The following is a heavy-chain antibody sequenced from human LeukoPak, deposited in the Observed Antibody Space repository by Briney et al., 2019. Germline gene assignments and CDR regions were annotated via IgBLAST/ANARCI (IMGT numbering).Heavy chain of an antibody. CDR1: GITVSDNF. Sequence: PGGSLRLSCAASGITVSDNFMTWVRQAPGKGLEWVSYISSSSSYTNYADSVKGRFTISRDNAKNSLYLQMNSLRAEDTAVYYCARVVVVAATAVDYWGQGTLVTVSS. CDR2: ISSSSSYT. CDR3: ARVVVVAATAVDY. D-gene: IGHD2-15*01. V-gene: IGHV3-11*06. J-gene: IGHJ4*02.